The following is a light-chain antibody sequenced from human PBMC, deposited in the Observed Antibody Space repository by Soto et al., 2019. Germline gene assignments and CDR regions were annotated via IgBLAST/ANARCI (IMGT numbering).Light chain of an antibody. CDR3: CSHAGSYTYV. Sequence: QSALTQPRSVSGSPGQSVTISCTGTSSDVGGYNYVSWYQQHPGKAPKLMIYDVSKRPSGVPDRFSGSKSGNTASLTISRLQAEDEADYYCCSHAGSYTYVFGTGTKVTAL. J-gene: IGLJ1*01. CDR1: SSDVGGYNY. V-gene: IGLV2-11*01. CDR2: DVS.